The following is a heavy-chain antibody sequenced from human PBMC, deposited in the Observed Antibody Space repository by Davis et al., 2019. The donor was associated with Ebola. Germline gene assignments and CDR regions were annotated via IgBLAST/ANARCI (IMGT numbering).Heavy chain of an antibody. D-gene: IGHD3-10*01. CDR2: ISSRGTTI. CDR1: GFTLSNYN. V-gene: IGHV3-48*02. CDR3: ARDPLSDSGTRLDY. Sequence: PGGSLRLSCAASGFTLSNYNMNWVRQAPGKGLEWVSYISSRGTTIYYADSVKGRFTISRDNAKNSLSLHMNSLRDEDTAVYYCARDPLSDSGTRLDYWGQGTLVTVSS. J-gene: IGHJ4*02.